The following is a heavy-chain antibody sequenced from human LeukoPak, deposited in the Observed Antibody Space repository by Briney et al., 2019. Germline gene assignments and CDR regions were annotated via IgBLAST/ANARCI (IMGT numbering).Heavy chain of an antibody. D-gene: IGHD3-10*01. CDR1: GGSFSGYY. CDR2: INHSGST. J-gene: IGHJ4*02. Sequence: PSETLSLTCAVYGGSFSGYYWSWIRQPPGKGLEWIGEINHSGSTNYNPSLKSRVTISVDTSKNQFSLKLSSVTAADTAVYYCARGRRFGQPRFDYWGQGTLVTVSS. V-gene: IGHV4-34*01. CDR3: ARGRRFGQPRFDY.